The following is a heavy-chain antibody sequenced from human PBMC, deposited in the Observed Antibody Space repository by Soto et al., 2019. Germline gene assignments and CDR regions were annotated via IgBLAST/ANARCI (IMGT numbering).Heavy chain of an antibody. Sequence: ASVKVSCKASGYTFTSYYMHWVRQAPGQGLEWMGIINPSGGSTSYAQKFQGRVTMTRDTSTSTVYMELSSLRSEDTAVYYCARVYDYVWGRGGAFDIWGQGTMVTVS. D-gene: IGHD3-16*01. CDR2: INPSGGST. V-gene: IGHV1-46*01. CDR1: GYTFTSYY. CDR3: ARVYDYVWGRGGAFDI. J-gene: IGHJ3*02.